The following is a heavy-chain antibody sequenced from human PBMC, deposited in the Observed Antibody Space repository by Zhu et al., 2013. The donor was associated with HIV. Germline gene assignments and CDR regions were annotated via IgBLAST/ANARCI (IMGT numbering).Heavy chain of an antibody. CDR3: ARFPVITMVRGVTYFDY. J-gene: IGHJ4*02. V-gene: IGHV1-69*01. Sequence: QVQLVQSGAEVKKPGSSVKVSCKASGGTFSSYAISWVRQAPGQGLEWMGGIIPIFGTANYAQKFQGRVTITADESTSTAYMELSSLRSEDTAVYYCARFPVITMVRGVTYFDYWGQGTLVTVSS. CDR1: GGTFSSYA. D-gene: IGHD3-10*01. CDR2: IIPIFGTA.